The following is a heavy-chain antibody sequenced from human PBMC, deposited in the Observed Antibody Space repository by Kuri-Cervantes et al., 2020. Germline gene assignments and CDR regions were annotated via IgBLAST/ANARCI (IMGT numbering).Heavy chain of an antibody. V-gene: IGHV3-30-3*01. CDR1: GFTFSSYA. J-gene: IGHJ5*02. Sequence: GGSLRLSCAASGFTFSSYAMHWVRQAPGKGLEWVAVISYDGSNKYYADSVKGRFTISRDDSKNTLYLQMNSLRAEGTAVYYCARAVVAAPWGQGTLVTVSS. CDR3: ARAVVAAP. CDR2: ISYDGSNK. D-gene: IGHD2-15*01.